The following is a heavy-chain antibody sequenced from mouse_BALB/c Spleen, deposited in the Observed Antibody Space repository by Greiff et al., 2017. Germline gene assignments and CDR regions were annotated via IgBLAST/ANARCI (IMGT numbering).Heavy chain of an antibody. CDR2: ISSGGSYT. Sequence: EVMLVESGGGLVKPGGSLKLSCAASGFTFSSYTMSWVRQTPEKRLEWVATISSGGSYTYYPDSVKGRFTISRDNAKNTLYLQMSSLKSEDTAMYYCTRDEDGYYFDYGGQGTTLTVSS. CDR3: TRDEDGYYFDY. D-gene: IGHD2-3*01. CDR1: GFTFSSYT. J-gene: IGHJ2*01. V-gene: IGHV5-6-4*01.